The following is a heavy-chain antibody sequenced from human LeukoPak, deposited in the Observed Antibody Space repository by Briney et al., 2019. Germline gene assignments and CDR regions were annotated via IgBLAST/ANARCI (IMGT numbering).Heavy chain of an antibody. Sequence: GGSLRLSCAASGFTFSSYAMSWVRQAPGKGLESVSAISGSGGSTYYADSVKGRFTISRDNSKNTLYLQMNSLRAEDTAVYYCAKGSNYDFWSGYYRSDYWGQGTLVTVSS. V-gene: IGHV3-23*01. CDR1: GFTFSSYA. D-gene: IGHD3-3*01. CDR3: AKGSNYDFWSGYYRSDY. CDR2: ISGSGGST. J-gene: IGHJ4*02.